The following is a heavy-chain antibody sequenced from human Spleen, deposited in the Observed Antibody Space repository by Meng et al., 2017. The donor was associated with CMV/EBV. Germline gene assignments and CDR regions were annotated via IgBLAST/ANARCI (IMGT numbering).Heavy chain of an antibody. Sequence: ISSYYWTWIRRPPGKGLECIGYIYYSGSPTYHPSLQSRVTISVDTSKNQFSLKLSSVTAAYTAVYYCARYHYDRSGYYFTDAIDWFDPWGQGTLVTVSS. V-gene: IGHV4-59*01. CDR3: ARYHYDRSGYYFTDAIDWFDP. CDR1: ISSYY. J-gene: IGHJ5*02. CDR2: IYYSGSP. D-gene: IGHD3-22*01.